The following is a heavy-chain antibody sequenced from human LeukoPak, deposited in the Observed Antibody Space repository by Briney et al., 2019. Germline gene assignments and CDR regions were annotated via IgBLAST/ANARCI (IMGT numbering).Heavy chain of an antibody. CDR2: IIPILGIA. V-gene: IGHV1-69*04. CDR3: ARGPATAPIFDY. CDR1: GGTFSSYA. Sequence: SVKVSCKASGGTFSSYAISWVRQAPGQGLEWMGRIIPILGIANYAQKFQGRVTITADKSTSTAYMELSSLRSEDTAVYYCARGPATAPIFDYWGQGTLVTVSS. D-gene: IGHD2-2*01. J-gene: IGHJ4*02.